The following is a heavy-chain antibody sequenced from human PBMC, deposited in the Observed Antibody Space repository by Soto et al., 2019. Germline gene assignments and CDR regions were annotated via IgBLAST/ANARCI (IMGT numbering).Heavy chain of an antibody. CDR1: GFTFSNYV. CDR2: ISGSGGST. D-gene: IGHD1-26*01. J-gene: IGHJ4*02. V-gene: IGHV3-23*01. CDR3: AIQLTSGLGFDY. Sequence: EVQLLESGGGLVQPGGSLRLSCAASGFTFSNYVMSWVRQAPGRGLKWVLGISGSGGSTYYADSVKGRFTISRDNSKSTLYLQMSSLRADDTAVYYCAIQLTSGLGFDYWGQGTLVTVSS.